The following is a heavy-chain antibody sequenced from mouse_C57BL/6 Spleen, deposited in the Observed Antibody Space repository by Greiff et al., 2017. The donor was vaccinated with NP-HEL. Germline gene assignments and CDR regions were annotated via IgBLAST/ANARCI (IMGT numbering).Heavy chain of an antibody. CDR3: AIPGYYEYAMDY. CDR2: IHPSDSDT. CDR1: GYTFTSYW. V-gene: IGHV1-74*01. J-gene: IGHJ4*01. Sequence: QVQLKQPGAELVKPGASVKVSCKASGYTFTSYWMHWVKQRPGQGLEWIGRIHPSDSDTNYNQKFKGKATLTVDKSSSTAYMQLSSLTSEDSAVYYCAIPGYYEYAMDYWGQGTSVTVSS. D-gene: IGHD2-3*01.